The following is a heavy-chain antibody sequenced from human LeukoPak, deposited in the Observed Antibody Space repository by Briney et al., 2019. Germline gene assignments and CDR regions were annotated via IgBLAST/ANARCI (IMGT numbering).Heavy chain of an antibody. V-gene: IGHV1-18*01. CDR2: ISAYNGKT. Sequence: ASVKVSCTASGFTFTNYGITWVRQAPGQGLEWMGWISAYNGKTNYAQKFQGRVTMTTDTSTSTAYMELRSLRSDDTAVYYCARDPSNSSGWFPYFDYWGQGTLVTVSS. J-gene: IGHJ4*02. CDR1: GFTFTNYG. D-gene: IGHD6-19*01. CDR3: ARDPSNSSGWFPYFDY.